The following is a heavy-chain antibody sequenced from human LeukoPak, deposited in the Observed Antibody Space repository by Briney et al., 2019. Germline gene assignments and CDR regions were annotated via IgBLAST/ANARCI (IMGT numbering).Heavy chain of an antibody. V-gene: IGHV4-30-2*01. CDR1: GGSISSGGYS. D-gene: IGHD3-10*01. Sequence: SGTLSLTCAVSGGSISSGGYSWSWIRQPPGKGLEWIGYIYHSGSTYYNPSLQSRVTISVDKSKNQFSLKLTSVTAADTAVYYCARGGYYSVSGTYYFPGWFDPWGQGTLVTVSS. CDR3: ARGGYYSVSGTYYFPGWFDP. J-gene: IGHJ5*02. CDR2: IYHSGST.